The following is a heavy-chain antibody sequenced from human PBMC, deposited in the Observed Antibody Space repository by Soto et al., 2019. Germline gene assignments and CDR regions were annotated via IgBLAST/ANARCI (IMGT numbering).Heavy chain of an antibody. D-gene: IGHD2-21*01. CDR3: ARAGRYYADMVVVNDILRDAFDM. CDR1: GGSVSMDNYY. Sequence: SEALSLRCTVSGGSVSMDNYYGCCIRQPPGKGLEWIGYIFNRESTKYNPSLKSRVVVSVDTSKNQFSLTLNSVTAADTAVYYCARAGRYYADMVVVNDILRDAFDMWGQGTMVT. V-gene: IGHV4-61*01. J-gene: IGHJ3*02. CDR2: IFNREST.